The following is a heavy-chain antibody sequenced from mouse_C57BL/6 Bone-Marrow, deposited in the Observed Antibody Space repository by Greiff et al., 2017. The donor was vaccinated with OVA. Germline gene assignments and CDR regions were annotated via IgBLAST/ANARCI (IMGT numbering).Heavy chain of an antibody. CDR1: GYAFTNYL. V-gene: IGHV1-54*01. J-gene: IGHJ3*01. Sequence: VQLQQSGAELVRPGTSVKVSCKASGYAFTNYLIEWVKQRPGQGLEWIGVINPGSGGTNYNEKFKGKATLTADESSSTAYMQLSSLTSEDSAVYFCARMGSFAYWGQGTLVTVSA. D-gene: IGHD4-1*01. CDR3: ARMGSFAY. CDR2: INPGSGGT.